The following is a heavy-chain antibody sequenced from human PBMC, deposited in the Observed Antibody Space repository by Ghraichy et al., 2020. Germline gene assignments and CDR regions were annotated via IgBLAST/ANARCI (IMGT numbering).Heavy chain of an antibody. CDR2: ISAGGGRT. Sequence: GGSLRLSCAASGFTFSTYAMTWVRQAPGKGLEWVSTISAGGGRTYHADSVQGRFTISRDNSKNTLYLQMNSLRAEDTALYYCAKDHVPPREYNYGWVDYWGQGTLVTFSS. CDR3: AKDHVPPREYNYGWVDY. V-gene: IGHV3-23*01. J-gene: IGHJ4*02. CDR1: GFTFSTYA. D-gene: IGHD5-18*01.